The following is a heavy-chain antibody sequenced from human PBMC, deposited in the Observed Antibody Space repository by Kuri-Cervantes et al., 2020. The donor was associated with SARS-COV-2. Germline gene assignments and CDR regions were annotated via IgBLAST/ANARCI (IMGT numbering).Heavy chain of an antibody. D-gene: IGHD3-3*01. CDR2: IYTSGST. J-gene: IGHJ4*02. Sequence: GSLRLSCTVSGGSISSSSYYWGWIRQPPGKGLEWIGRIYTSGSTYYNPSLKSRVAISVDRSKNQFSLKLSSVTAADTAVYYCARDLGLTTGELEWYYWGQGTLVTVSS. CDR3: ARDLGLTTGELEWYY. V-gene: IGHV4-39*07. CDR1: GGSISSSSYY.